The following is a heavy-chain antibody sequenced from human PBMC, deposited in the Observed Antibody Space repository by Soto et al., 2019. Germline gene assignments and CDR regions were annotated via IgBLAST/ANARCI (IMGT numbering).Heavy chain of an antibody. CDR1: GYTFTRYG. Sequence: QVQLVQSGAEVKNPGASVKVSCKASGYTFTRYGIGWARQAPGQGLEWMGWINTYNGNTNYAQNVQGRVTLTTDTSTSTAYMEQRSLRSTDSAIYYCAMVDVYVTPSPQDVWGQGTTVIVSS. CDR3: AMVDVYVTPSPQDV. CDR2: INTYNGNT. V-gene: IGHV1-18*01. D-gene: IGHD3-16*01. J-gene: IGHJ6*02.